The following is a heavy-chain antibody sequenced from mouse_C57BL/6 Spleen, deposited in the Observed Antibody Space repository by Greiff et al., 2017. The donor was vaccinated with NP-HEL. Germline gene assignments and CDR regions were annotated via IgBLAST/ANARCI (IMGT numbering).Heavy chain of an antibody. CDR1: GYTFTDYE. V-gene: IGHV1-15*01. CDR3: TRGEDGNYDWYFDV. J-gene: IGHJ1*03. CDR2: IDPETGGT. Sequence: QVQLKESGAELVRPGASVTLSCKASGYTFTDYEMHWVKQTPVHGLEWIGAIDPETGGTAYNQKFKGKAILTADKSSSTAYMELRSLTSEDSAVYYCTRGEDGNYDWYFDVWGTGTTVTVSS. D-gene: IGHD2-1*01.